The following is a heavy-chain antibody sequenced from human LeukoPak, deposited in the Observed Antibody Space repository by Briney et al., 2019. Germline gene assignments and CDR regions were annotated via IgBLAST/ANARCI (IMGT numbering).Heavy chain of an antibody. Sequence: GGSLRLSCAASGFTFSSYAMSWVRQAPGKGLEWVSAISGSGGSTYYADSVKGRFTISRDNSKNTLYLQMNSLRAEDTAVYYCAKVGFYWLSIERFDYWGQGTLVTVSS. CDR2: ISGSGGST. V-gene: IGHV3-23*01. CDR1: GFTFSSYA. CDR3: AKVGFYWLSIERFDY. D-gene: IGHD3-9*01. J-gene: IGHJ4*02.